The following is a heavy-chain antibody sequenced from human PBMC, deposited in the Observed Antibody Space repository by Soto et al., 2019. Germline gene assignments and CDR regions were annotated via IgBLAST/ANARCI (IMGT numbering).Heavy chain of an antibody. CDR3: AGDGVTYSRSCLFHY. CDR1: GGTCSSYT. Sequence: QVQLVQSGAEVKKPGSSVKVSCKASGGTCSSYTISWERQAPGQGLEWMGRIIPTLGIANCAQKFQGRAKITADKPTSTADMELSSLRSEATAVYECAGDGVTYSRSCLFHYSCHETLVAVSS. CDR2: IIPTLGIA. J-gene: IGHJ4*01. V-gene: IGHV1-69*08. D-gene: IGHD6-13*01.